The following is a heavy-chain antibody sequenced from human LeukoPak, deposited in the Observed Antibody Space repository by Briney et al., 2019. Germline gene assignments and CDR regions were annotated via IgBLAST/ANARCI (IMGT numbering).Heavy chain of an antibody. CDR1: GGSISSSSYY. J-gene: IGHJ4*02. D-gene: IGHD4-11*01. V-gene: IGHV4-39*01. CDR2: IYDRGST. Sequence: SETLSLTCTVSGGSISSSSYYWGWIRQPPGKGLEWIGSIYDRGSTYYNPSLKSRVTISIDTSKNQFSLRLSSVTAADTAVYYCASTDYSDYLFDYWGQGTLVTVSS. CDR3: ASTDYSDYLFDY.